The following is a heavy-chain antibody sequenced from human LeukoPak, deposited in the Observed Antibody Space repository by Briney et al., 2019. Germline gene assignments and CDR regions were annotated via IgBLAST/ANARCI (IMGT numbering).Heavy chain of an antibody. Sequence: ASVTVSCTASGYTFTSYGISWVRQAPGQGLEWMGWISAYNGNTNYAQKLQGRVTMTTDTSTSTAYLDLSSLRSEDTAVYYCASPYDSSGYYPLWGQGTLVTVSS. CDR1: GYTFTSYG. CDR3: ASPYDSSGYYPL. V-gene: IGHV1-18*01. D-gene: IGHD3-22*01. J-gene: IGHJ4*02. CDR2: ISAYNGNT.